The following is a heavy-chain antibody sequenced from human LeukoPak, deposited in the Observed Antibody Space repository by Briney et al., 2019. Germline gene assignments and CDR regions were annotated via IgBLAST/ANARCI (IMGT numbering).Heavy chain of an antibody. V-gene: IGHV1-69*06. D-gene: IGHD2-2*01. Sequence: PVKVSCKTSGGIITNYAISWVRQAPGQGLEWVGVIIPIFGTSNYAQKFQGRVTITADKSTNTAYMELSSLRSEDTAVYYCARVAAAIPRWYFDLWGRGTLVTVSS. CDR3: ARVAAAIPRWYFDL. CDR2: IIPIFGTS. J-gene: IGHJ2*01. CDR1: GGIITNYA.